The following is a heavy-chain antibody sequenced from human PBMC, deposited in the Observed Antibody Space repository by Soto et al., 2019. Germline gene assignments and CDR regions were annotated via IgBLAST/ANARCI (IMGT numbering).Heavy chain of an antibody. CDR1: GFTFSSYW. Sequence: EVQLVESGGGLVQPGGSLRLSCAASGFTFSSYWMSWVRQAPGKGREGVANIKQDGSEKYYVDSVKGRFTISRDNAKNSLYLQMNSLRAEDTAVYYCARDLLQPTNYYYYYMDVWGKGTTVTVSS. CDR3: ARDLLQPTNYYYYYMDV. J-gene: IGHJ6*03. CDR2: IKQDGSEK. D-gene: IGHD1-1*01. V-gene: IGHV3-7*01.